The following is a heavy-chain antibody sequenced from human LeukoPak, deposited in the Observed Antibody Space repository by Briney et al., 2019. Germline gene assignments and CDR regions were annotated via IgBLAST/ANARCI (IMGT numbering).Heavy chain of an antibody. V-gene: IGHV4-39*01. CDR1: GGSISSSSYY. D-gene: IGHD6-13*01. CDR2: IYYSGST. J-gene: IGHJ4*02. Sequence: SETLSLTCTVSGGSISSSSYYWGWIRQPPGKGLEWIGSIYYSGSTYYNPSLKSRVTISVDTSKNQFSLKLSSVTAADTAVYYCASLAYSSSWYCDYWGQGTLVTVSS. CDR3: ASLAYSSSWYCDY.